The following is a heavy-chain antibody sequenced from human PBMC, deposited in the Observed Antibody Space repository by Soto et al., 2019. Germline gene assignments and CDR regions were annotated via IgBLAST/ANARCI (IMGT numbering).Heavy chain of an antibody. CDR1: GGTFSSSS. V-gene: IGHV1-69*13. J-gene: IGHJ5*02. Sequence: ASVKVSCKASGGTFSSSSIIWVRQAPGQGLEWMGGIIPIFGTANYTQKFQGRVTITADESTSTAYMELSSLSSDDTAVYYCANARGSDWYNCFDHWGQGTLVTVSS. CDR2: IIPIFGTA. CDR3: ANARGSDWYNCFDH. D-gene: IGHD6-19*01.